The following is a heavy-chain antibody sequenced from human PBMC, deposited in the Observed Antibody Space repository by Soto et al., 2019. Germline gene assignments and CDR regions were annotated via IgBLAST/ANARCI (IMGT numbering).Heavy chain of an antibody. CDR3: AKILRDGNNYYSYGMDV. CDR2: ISFDGSNK. D-gene: IGHD3-10*01. V-gene: IGHV3-30*18. Sequence: PGGSLRLSCAASGFTFSRYGMHWVRQAPGKGLEWVAEISFDGSNKNYGDSVKGRFTISRDTSKNTLYLQMNRLRVEDTAVYYCAKILRDGNNYYSYGMDVWGQGTTVTVSS. CDR1: GFTFSRYG. J-gene: IGHJ6*02.